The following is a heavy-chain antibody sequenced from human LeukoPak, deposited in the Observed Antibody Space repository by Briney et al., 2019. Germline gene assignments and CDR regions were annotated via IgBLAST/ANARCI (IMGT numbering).Heavy chain of an antibody. J-gene: IGHJ4*02. CDR2: VFYAGRT. D-gene: IGHD3-3*01. Sequence: SETLSLTCTVSGDSMNEYYWSWVRQPPGKGLELIGYVFYAGRTNYRPYLKNRVTIPLDTSKNQFSLRLSSVTAADTAVYYCARYGYYAYDYWGQGNLVTVSS. CDR1: GDSMNEYY. CDR3: ARYGYYAYDY. V-gene: IGHV4-59*01.